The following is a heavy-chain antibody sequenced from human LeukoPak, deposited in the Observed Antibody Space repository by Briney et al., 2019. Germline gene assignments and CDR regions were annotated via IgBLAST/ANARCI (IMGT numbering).Heavy chain of an antibody. D-gene: IGHD3-10*01. CDR1: GFSLNNYA. Sequence: GGSLRLSCAASGFSLNNYAMNWARQATGKGLEWVSAISASGGTTYNSDSVKGRFTISRDSAKNTLYLQINSLRAEDSAVYYCARAPRRFGYYYYGMDVWGQGTTVTVSS. J-gene: IGHJ6*02. V-gene: IGHV3-23*01. CDR2: ISASGGTT. CDR3: ARAPRRFGYYYYGMDV.